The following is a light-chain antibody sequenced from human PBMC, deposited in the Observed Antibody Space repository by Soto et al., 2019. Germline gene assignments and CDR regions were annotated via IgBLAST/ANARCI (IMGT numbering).Light chain of an antibody. CDR3: SSYSSSTPYV. V-gene: IGLV2-14*01. CDR2: DVS. J-gene: IGLJ1*01. Sequence: QSVLTQPASVSGSPGQSIAISCTGTSSDVGGYNYVSWYQQHPGKAPKLMVYDVSNRPSGVSNRFSGSKSGNTASLTISGLQAEDVADYYCSSYSSSTPYVFGSETELAV. CDR1: SSDVGGYNY.